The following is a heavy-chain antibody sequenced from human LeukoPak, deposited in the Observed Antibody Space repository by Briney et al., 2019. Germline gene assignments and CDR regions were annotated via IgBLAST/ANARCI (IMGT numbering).Heavy chain of an antibody. CDR2: INSDGSST. J-gene: IGHJ4*02. CDR1: GFTFSSYW. V-gene: IGHV3-74*01. D-gene: IGHD1-26*01. Sequence: GGSLRLSCAASGFTFSSYWMHWVRQAPGKGLVWVSRINSDGSSTSYADSVKGRFTISRDNAKNTPYLQMNSLRAEDTAVYYCVWYSGSYLGYWGQGTLVTVSS. CDR3: VWYSGSYLGY.